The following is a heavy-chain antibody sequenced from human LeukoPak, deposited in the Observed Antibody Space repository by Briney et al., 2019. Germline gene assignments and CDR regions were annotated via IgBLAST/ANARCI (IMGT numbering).Heavy chain of an antibody. CDR1: GGTFSSYA. CDR2: IIPIFGTA. V-gene: IGHV1-69*05. D-gene: IGHD6-13*01. CDR3: ARADVAAAGTTGYYMDV. J-gene: IGHJ6*03. Sequence: SVKVSCKASGGTFSSYAISWVRQAPGQGLEWMGGIIPIFGTANYAQKFQGRVTITTDESTSTAYMELSSLRSEDTAVYYCARADVAAAGTTGYYMDVWGKGTTVTVSS.